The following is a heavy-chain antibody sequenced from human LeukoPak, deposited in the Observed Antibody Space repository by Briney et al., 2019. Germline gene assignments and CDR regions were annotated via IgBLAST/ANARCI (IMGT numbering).Heavy chain of an antibody. CDR1: GFTFSSYS. V-gene: IGHV3-48*04. J-gene: IGHJ4*02. D-gene: IGHD5-12*01. Sequence: GGSLRLSFAASGFTFSSYSMNWVRQAPGKGLEWVSYISSSSSTIYYADSVKGRFTISKDDAKNSLYLQMNSLRAEDTAVYYCAREDGSRGFYFFDYWGQGTLATVSS. CDR2: ISSSSSTI. CDR3: AREDGSRGFYFFDY.